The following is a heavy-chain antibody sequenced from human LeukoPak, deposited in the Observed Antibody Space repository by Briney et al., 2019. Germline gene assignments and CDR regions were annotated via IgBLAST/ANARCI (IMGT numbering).Heavy chain of an antibody. D-gene: IGHD2-15*01. J-gene: IGHJ3*02. Sequence: GGSLRLSCVASGFTFSSYSMNWVRQAPGKGLEWLSYISSSGGAIYYADSVKGRFTISRDNAKNSLYLQMNSLRADDTAVYYCAKDRDGSGGVSGASDIWGQGTMVTVSS. CDR2: ISSSGGAI. V-gene: IGHV3-48*01. CDR1: GFTFSSYS. CDR3: AKDRDGSGGVSGASDI.